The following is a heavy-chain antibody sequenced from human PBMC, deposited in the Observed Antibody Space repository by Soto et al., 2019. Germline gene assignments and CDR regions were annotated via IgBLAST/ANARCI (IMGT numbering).Heavy chain of an antibody. CDR1: GGSFSSGNYF. J-gene: IGHJ5*02. CDR3: ASRDVDTSMVRHWFDP. Sequence: SETLSLTCTVSGGSFSSGNYFWGWIRQPPGKGLEWIGSLYYTGSTFYNPSLKSQVTVSVDTSKNQFSLKLSSVTAADTAVDYCASRDVDTSMVRHWFDPWGQGTLVTVSS. CDR2: LYYTGST. V-gene: IGHV4-39*01. D-gene: IGHD5-18*01.